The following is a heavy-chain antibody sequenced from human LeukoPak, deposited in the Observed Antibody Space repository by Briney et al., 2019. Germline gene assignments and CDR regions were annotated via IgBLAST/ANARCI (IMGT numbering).Heavy chain of an antibody. CDR1: GCSINCNY. CDR3: ATRLSSGWCPGIHYYHSVPMHV. Sequence: SETLSLTSTVYGCSINCNYWSRIRQPPGKGLEWIRYIYYSGSTNYNPSLKSRVTISVDTSKNQFTQKLSSVIAATAAVYYCATRLSSGWCPGIHYYHSVPMHVWGQGTTVTVSS. J-gene: IGHJ6*02. D-gene: IGHD6-19*01. V-gene: IGHV4-59*12. CDR2: IYYSGST.